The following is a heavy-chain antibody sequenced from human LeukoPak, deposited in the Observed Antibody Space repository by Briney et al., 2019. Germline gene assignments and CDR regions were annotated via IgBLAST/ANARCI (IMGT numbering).Heavy chain of an antibody. CDR1: GYTFTHQW. J-gene: IGHJ4*02. CDR2: IYPRDSDT. CDR3: ARHSDVIGAI. D-gene: IGHD3-10*01. V-gene: IGHV5-51*01. Sequence: GESLKISCKASGYTFTHQWIGWVRQKSGSGLEWMGIIYPRDSDTRYSPSFQGHVSISADPSINAAYLEWSRLEASDTAIYYCARHSDVIGAIWGQGTLVTVSS.